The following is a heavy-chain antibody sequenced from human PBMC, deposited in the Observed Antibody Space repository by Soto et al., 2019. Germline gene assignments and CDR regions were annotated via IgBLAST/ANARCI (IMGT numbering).Heavy chain of an antibody. V-gene: IGHV4-59*01. CDR2: IYYSGST. CDR1: GGSISSYY. J-gene: IGHJ5*02. Sequence: PSETLSLTCTVSGGSISSYYWSWIRQPPGKGLEWIGYIYYSGSTNYNPSLKSRVTISVDTSKNQFSLKLSSVTAADTAVYYCARLTGYSSSSAGYYWFDPWRQRPLVTASS. CDR3: ARLTGYSSSSAGYYWFDP. D-gene: IGHD6-13*01.